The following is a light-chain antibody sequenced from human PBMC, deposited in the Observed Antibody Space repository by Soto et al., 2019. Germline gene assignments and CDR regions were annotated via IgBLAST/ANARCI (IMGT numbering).Light chain of an antibody. Sequence: DIQMTQSPSTLSASVGDRVTITCRASQSISSWLDWYQQKPGNAPKLLIYDASSLESGVPSSFSGSGSGTEFALTISSLQPDDFATYYCQRYNTYPYTFGQGTRLEIK. CDR2: DAS. CDR1: QSISSW. V-gene: IGKV1-5*01. J-gene: IGKJ2*01. CDR3: QRYNTYPYT.